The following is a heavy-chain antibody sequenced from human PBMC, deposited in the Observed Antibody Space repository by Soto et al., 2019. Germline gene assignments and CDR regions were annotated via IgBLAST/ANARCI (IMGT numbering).Heavy chain of an antibody. J-gene: IGHJ4*02. V-gene: IGHV3-15*01. CDR1: GFTFSNAW. CDR2: IKSKTDGETT. CDR3: TTEEIVSAGIYFDY. Sequence: EVQLVESGGGLIKPGGSLRLSCAASGFTFSNAWMVWVRQAPGKGLEWIGLIKSKTDGETTAYAAPVKGRFTISRDDSKNTVYFQMDSLKAEDTGVYYCTTEEIVSAGIYFDYWGQGTLVTLSS. D-gene: IGHD2-2*01.